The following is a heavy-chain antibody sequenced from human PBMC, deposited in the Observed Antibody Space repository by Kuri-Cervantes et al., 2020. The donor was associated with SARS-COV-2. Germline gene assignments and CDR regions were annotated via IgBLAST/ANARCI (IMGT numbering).Heavy chain of an antibody. CDR3: ARDSSITHRDFDY. V-gene: IGHV3-33*01. Sequence: GESLKISCAASGFTFSSYGMHWVRQAPGKGLEWVAVIWYDGSNKYYADSVKGRFTISRDNSKNTLYLQMNSLRAEDTAVYYCARDSSITHRDFDYWGQGTLVTVSS. D-gene: IGHD6-13*01. CDR1: GFTFSSYG. J-gene: IGHJ4*02. CDR2: IWYDGSNK.